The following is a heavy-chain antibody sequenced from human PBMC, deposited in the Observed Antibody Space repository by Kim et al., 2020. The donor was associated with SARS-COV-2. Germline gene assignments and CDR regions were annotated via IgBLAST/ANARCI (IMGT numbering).Heavy chain of an antibody. CDR3: AKEVDSTAMIYPLDY. Sequence: GGSLRLSCAASGFTFSSYGMHWVRQAPGKGLEWVAVISYDGSNKYYADSVKGRFTISRDNSKNTLYLQMNSLRAEDTAVYYCAKEVDSTAMIYPLDYWGQGTLVTVSS. V-gene: IGHV3-30*18. J-gene: IGHJ4*02. D-gene: IGHD5-18*01. CDR2: ISYDGSNK. CDR1: GFTFSSYG.